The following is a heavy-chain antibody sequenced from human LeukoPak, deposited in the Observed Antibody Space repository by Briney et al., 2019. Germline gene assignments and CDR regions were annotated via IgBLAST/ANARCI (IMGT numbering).Heavy chain of an antibody. D-gene: IGHD3-3*01. V-gene: IGHV1-69*04. CDR1: GGTFSSYA. J-gene: IGHJ3*02. CDR2: IIPILGIA. CDR3: AREPPKILQIFGVVTDAFDI. Sequence: ASVKVSCKASGGTFSSYAISWVRQAPGQGLEWMGRIIPILGIANYAQKFQGRVTITADKSTSTAYMELSSLRSEDTAVYYCAREPPKILQIFGVVTDAFDIWGQGTMVTVSS.